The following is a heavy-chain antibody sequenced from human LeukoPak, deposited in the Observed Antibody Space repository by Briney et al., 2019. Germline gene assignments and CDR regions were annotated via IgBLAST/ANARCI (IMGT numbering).Heavy chain of an antibody. V-gene: IGHV3-74*03. CDR2: INSDGSST. D-gene: IGHD5-12*01. CDR1: GFTIGGFA. CDR3: ARASRGYSGYDPRSHFDY. Sequence: GGSLRLSCAASGFTIGGFAMTWVRQAPGKGLVWVSRINSDGSSTMYADSVKGRFTISRDNAKNTLYLQMNSLRAEDTAVYYCARASRGYSGYDPRSHFDYWGQGTLVTVPS. J-gene: IGHJ4*02.